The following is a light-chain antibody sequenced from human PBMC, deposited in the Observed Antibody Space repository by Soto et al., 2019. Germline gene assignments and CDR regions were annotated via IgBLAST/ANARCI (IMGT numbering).Light chain of an antibody. V-gene: IGKV3-15*01. CDR2: AAS. J-gene: IGKJ4*01. CDR3: QYYHNGPRLT. CDR1: QSVSSN. Sequence: EIVMTQSPATLSVSPGERATLSCTAGQSVSSNLAWYQQKPGQAPRLLIYAASTRATGIPARFSASGSGTEFTLTISSLQSEDFAVCYCQYYHNGPRLTFGGGTKVEIQ.